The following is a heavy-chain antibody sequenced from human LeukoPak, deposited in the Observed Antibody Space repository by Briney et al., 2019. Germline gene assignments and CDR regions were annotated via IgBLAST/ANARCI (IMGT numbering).Heavy chain of an antibody. CDR2: IKEDGSEK. V-gene: IGHV3-7*01. CDR3: APSRGHG. J-gene: IGHJ4*02. CDR1: GFTFSSYC. D-gene: IGHD1-26*01. Sequence: PGGSLRLSCVASGFTFSSYCMGGVRQAPGKGREGGASIKEDGSEKYYVASVKGRFTTSRDNSQNSVYLQMNSLRVEDTAVYYCAPSRGHGWGQGTLVTVSS.